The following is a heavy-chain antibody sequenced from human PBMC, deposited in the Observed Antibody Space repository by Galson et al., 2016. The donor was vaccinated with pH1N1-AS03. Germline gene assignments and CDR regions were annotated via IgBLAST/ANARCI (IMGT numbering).Heavy chain of an antibody. Sequence: ETLSLTCTVSSGSISSYSWNWIRQPPGKGLEWIGSIYSIGGTNYNPSLESRITISVETSKNQFSLKLRSLTAADTAVYYCARATAVGPPYFDYWGQGTVATVSS. D-gene: IGHD6-13*01. CDR2: IYSIGGT. CDR1: SGSISSYS. V-gene: IGHV4-59*01. J-gene: IGHJ4*02. CDR3: ARATAVGPPYFDY.